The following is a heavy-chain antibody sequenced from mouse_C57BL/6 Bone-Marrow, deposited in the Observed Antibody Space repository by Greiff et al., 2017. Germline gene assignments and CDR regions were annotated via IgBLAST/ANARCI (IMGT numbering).Heavy chain of an antibody. CDR2: ISDGGSYT. V-gene: IGHV5-4*01. CDR3: ARDGYLLGGGGYFDV. Sequence: EVKLVESGGGLVKPGGSLKLSCAASGFTFSSYAMSWVRQTPEKRLEWVATISDGGSYTYYPDNVKGRFTISRDNAKNNLYLQMSHLQSEDTAMYYCARDGYLLGGGGYFDVWGTGTTVTVSS. CDR1: GFTFSSYA. J-gene: IGHJ1*03. D-gene: IGHD4-1*01.